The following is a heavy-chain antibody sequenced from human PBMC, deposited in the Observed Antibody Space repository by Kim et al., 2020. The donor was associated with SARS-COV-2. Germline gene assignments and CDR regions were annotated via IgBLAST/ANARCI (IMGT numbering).Heavy chain of an antibody. CDR2: MYSGGSA. Sequence: GGSLRLSCAASGFTVSSYYMSWVRQAAGKGLEWVSVMYSGGSARYADSVRGRFSISRDNSKNTLYLQMNSLRAEDTAVYYCARGYYYDSSAYYVDAFDIWGQGTLVTVSS. CDR3: ARGYYYDSSAYYVDAFDI. CDR1: GFTVSSYY. V-gene: IGHV3-66*01. J-gene: IGHJ3*02. D-gene: IGHD3-22*01.